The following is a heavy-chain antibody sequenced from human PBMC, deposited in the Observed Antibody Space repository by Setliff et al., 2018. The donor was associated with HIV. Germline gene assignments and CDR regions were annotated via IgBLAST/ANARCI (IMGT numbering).Heavy chain of an antibody. CDR1: GFTFADYA. J-gene: IGHJ4*02. Sequence: PGGSLRLSCAASGFTFADYAMHWVRQAPGKGLEWVSGISWNSGSIGYADSVKGRFTISRDNAKNSLYLQMYSLRAEDTALYYCAKDHGLVSLGEFDYWGQGTLVTVSS. CDR3: AKDHGLVSLGEFDY. V-gene: IGHV3-9*01. D-gene: IGHD3-16*01. CDR2: ISWNSGSI.